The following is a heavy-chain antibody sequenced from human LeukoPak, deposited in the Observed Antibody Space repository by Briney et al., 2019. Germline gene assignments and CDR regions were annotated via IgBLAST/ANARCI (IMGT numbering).Heavy chain of an antibody. J-gene: IGHJ6*02. CDR1: GGSISSGGYY. Sequence: SETLSLTCTVSGGSISSGGYYWSWIRQHPGKGLEWIGYIYYSGGTYYNPSLKSRVTISVDTSKNQFSLKLSSVTAADTAVYYCARERYYYDSSGYLNYYYYYGMDVWGQGTTVAVSS. CDR3: ARERYYYDSSGYLNYYYYYGMDV. D-gene: IGHD3-22*01. CDR2: IYYSGGT. V-gene: IGHV4-31*03.